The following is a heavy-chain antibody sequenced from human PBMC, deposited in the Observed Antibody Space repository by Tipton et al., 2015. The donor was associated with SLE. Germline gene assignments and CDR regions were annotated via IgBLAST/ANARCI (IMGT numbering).Heavy chain of an antibody. Sequence: TLSLTCTVSGGAISSGNYYWSWVRQPPGKDLEWIATLHHSGSTYYSPSLKSRVTMSVDTSKNQFSLRLTSVIAADTAVYYCARLHGYSYGLNWFDPWGQGTLISVSS. CDR3: ARLHGYSYGLNWFDP. D-gene: IGHD5-18*01. J-gene: IGHJ5*02. CDR1: GGAISSGNYY. CDR2: LHHSGST. V-gene: IGHV4-39*07.